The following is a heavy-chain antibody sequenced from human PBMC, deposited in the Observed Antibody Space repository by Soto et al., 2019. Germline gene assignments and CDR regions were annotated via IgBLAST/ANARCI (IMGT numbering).Heavy chain of an antibody. CDR2: MNPNSGNT. Sequence: ASVKVSCKASGYTFTIYDINWVRQATGQGLEWMGWMNPNSGNTGYAQKFQGRVTMTRNTSISTAYMELSSLRSEDTAVYYCARGRPSTSCWCDAFDIWGQGTMVTVSS. CDR3: ARGRPSTSCWCDAFDI. CDR1: GYTFTIYD. V-gene: IGHV1-8*01. D-gene: IGHD2-2*01. J-gene: IGHJ3*02.